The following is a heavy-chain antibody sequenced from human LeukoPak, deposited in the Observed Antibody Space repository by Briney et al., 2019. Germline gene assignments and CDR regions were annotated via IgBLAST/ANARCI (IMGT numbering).Heavy chain of an antibody. J-gene: IGHJ5*02. Sequence: ASVNVSCKASGYTFTGYYIHWVRQAPGQGLEWMGGINPNSGGTNYAQKFHGRVTMTRDTSISTAYMELSRLRSDDTAVYYCARVPISIIAAAANNWFDPWGQGTLVTVSS. CDR2: INPNSGGT. D-gene: IGHD6-13*01. CDR3: ARVPISIIAAAANNWFDP. V-gene: IGHV1-2*02. CDR1: GYTFTGYY.